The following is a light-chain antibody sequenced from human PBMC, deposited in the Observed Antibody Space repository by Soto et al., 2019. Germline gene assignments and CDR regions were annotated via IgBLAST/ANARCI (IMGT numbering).Light chain of an antibody. CDR1: NSDVGGYNS. CDR3: SSYASITALV. CDR2: DVN. V-gene: IGLV2-14*01. Sequence: QSVLTQPASVSGSPGQSITISCTETNSDVGGYNSVSWYQQHPGKVPKIMIYDVNIRPSGVPDRFSGSKSGNTASLTISGLQAEDEADYYCSSYASITALVFGTGTKLTVL. J-gene: IGLJ1*01.